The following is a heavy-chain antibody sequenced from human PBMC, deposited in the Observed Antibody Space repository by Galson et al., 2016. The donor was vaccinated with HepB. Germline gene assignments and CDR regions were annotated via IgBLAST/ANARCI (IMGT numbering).Heavy chain of an antibody. J-gene: IGHJ3*01. CDR1: GFSIRNHW. D-gene: IGHD5-24*01. CDR3: ARDQRWLQFGKDAFDL. Sequence: LRLSCAASGFSIRNHWMSWVRQAPGKGLEWVANINQDGSVEKYADSVRGRFTVFKDNSKTTLYLQMNSLRVEDTALYYCARDQRWLQFGKDAFDLWGQGTFVIVSS. CDR2: INQDGSVE. V-gene: IGHV3-7*03.